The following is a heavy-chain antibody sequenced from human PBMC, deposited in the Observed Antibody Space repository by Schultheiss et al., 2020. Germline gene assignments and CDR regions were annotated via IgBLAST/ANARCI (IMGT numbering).Heavy chain of an antibody. D-gene: IGHD1-26*01. V-gene: IGHV3-9*01. CDR1: GFSFDDYA. CDR3: AKDKGGSYSSFDY. CDR2: ISWNSGSI. J-gene: IGHJ4*02. Sequence: GGSLRLSCAASGFSFDDYAMHWVRQAPGKGLEWVSGISWNSGSIAYADSVKGRFTISRDNAKNSLYLQMNSLRAEDTALYYCAKDKGGSYSSFDYWGQGTLVTVSS.